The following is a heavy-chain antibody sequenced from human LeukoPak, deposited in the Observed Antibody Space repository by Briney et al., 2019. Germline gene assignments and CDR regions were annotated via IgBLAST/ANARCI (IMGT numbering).Heavy chain of an antibody. CDR1: GITFSNSW. CDR2: IRPDGSEG. J-gene: IGHJ4*02. Sequence: GGSLRLSCTTSGITFSNSWMSWVRQAPGKGLEWVATIRPDGSEGYYADSVRGRFTISRDNSKNSFYLQMSSLRAEDTGVFYCASDVAYSAFDYWGQGTLVTVSS. D-gene: IGHD2-21*01. CDR3: ASDVAYSAFDY. V-gene: IGHV3-7*01.